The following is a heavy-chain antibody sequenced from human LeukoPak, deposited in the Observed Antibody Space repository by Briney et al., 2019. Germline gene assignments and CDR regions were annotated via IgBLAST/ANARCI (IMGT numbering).Heavy chain of an antibody. J-gene: IGHJ3*02. Sequence: GGSLRLSCATSGFSFSSYAMTWVRQAPGKGLEWVSGISDSGSRAYYADSVKGRFTISRDNSKNTLCLQMNSLRAEDSALYYCAKDRAGCGDCGGDSFDIWGQGTMVTVSS. D-gene: IGHD2-21*02. V-gene: IGHV3-23*01. CDR3: AKDRAGCGDCGGDSFDI. CDR2: ISDSGSRA. CDR1: GFSFSSYA.